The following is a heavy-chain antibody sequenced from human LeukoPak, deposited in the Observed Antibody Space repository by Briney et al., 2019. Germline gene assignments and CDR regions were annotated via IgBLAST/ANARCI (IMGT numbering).Heavy chain of an antibody. CDR2: LSGSGGST. CDR1: GFTFNIYA. J-gene: IGHJ3*02. Sequence: GGSLRLSCAASGFTFNIYAMSWVRQAPGKGLEWVSSLSGSGGSTYYADSVKGRFTISRDSSKNTLYLQMNSLRADDTAIYYCAREGSSAGADAFDIWGQGTMVTVSS. CDR3: AREGSSAGADAFDI. V-gene: IGHV3-23*01. D-gene: IGHD6-6*01.